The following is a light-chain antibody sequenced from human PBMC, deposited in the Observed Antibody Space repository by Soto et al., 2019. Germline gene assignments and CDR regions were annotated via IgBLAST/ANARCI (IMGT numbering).Light chain of an antibody. CDR2: DAS. Sequence: DIQMTQSPSTLSASVGDRVTITCRASQSIYNFLAWYQQKPGKAPKFLISDASSLETGVPSRFSGSGSGTEFTLTISSLQPEDFATYYCHQYYSYPRTFGQGTKV. CDR1: QSIYNF. CDR3: HQYYSYPRT. J-gene: IGKJ1*01. V-gene: IGKV1-5*01.